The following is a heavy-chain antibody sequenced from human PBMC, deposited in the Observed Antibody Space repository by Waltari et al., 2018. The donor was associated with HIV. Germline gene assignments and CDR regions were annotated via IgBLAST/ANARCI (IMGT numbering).Heavy chain of an antibody. CDR1: GDSISGGDYY. CDR2: FFPSRSILFDAKT. J-gene: IGHJ5*01. CDR3: ARGIGYSKGWLDS. Sequence: VRLQESGPGLVKPSQTLSLTCEVSGDSISGGDYYWTCIRQAAGNDLQGIGRFFPSRSILFDAKTDYAPAFTGRVVMSLDSSKNQFSLEVKSVTPADTAIYYCARGIGYSKGWLDSWGQGLVVIVSP. D-gene: IGHD5-12*01. V-gene: IGHV4-61*02.